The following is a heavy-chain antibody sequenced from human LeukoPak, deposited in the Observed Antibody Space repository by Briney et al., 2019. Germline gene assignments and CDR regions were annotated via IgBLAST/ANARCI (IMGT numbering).Heavy chain of an antibody. CDR3: AKAAVTTCRGAYCYPFDY. D-gene: IGHD2-21*01. CDR2: ISDSGNT. Sequence: PGGSLRLSCAASEFTLSSYAMSWVRQAPGKGLEWVSAISDSGNTYHADSVKGRFTISRDSSKNTLFLQMNGLRPEDAAVYYCAKAAVTTCRGAYCYPFDYWGQGTLVTVSS. CDR1: EFTLSSYA. V-gene: IGHV3-23*01. J-gene: IGHJ4*02.